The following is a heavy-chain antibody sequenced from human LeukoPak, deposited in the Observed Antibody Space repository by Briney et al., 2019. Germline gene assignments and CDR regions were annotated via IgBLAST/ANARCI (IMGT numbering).Heavy chain of an antibody. V-gene: IGHV3-21*01. D-gene: IGHD4-11*01. CDR2: ISSSSSYI. CDR3: ARGSSNYGYTFDI. Sequence: GSLRLSCAASGFTFSHYSMNWVRQAPGKGLEWVSSISSSSSYIYYADSVKGRFTISRDNAKNSLYLHMNSLRVDDTAVYYCARGSSNYGYTFDIWGQGTMVTVSS. CDR1: GFTFSHYS. J-gene: IGHJ3*02.